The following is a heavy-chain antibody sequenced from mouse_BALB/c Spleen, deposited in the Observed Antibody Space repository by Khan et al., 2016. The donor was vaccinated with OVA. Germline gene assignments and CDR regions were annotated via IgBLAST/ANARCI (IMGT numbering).Heavy chain of an antibody. CDR1: GYTFTNYW. CDR2: IFTGGTYN. CDR3: ARYPRGNYDAMDY. J-gene: IGHJ4*01. D-gene: IGHD2-1*01. V-gene: IGHV1-63*02. Sequence: VQLVESGAEVVRPGTSVKISCKTSGYTFTNYWLAWLKQRPGHGPEWIGDIFTGGTYNNYNENLKDKATLTADTFSSTAYMQLSSLTSEDSAVYYCARYPRGNYDAMDYWGQGTSVTVSS.